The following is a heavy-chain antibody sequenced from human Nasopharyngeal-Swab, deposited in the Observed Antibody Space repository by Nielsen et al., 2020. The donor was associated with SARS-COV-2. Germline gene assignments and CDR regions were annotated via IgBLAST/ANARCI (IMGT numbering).Heavy chain of an antibody. CDR1: GYDFTTYW. J-gene: IGHJ3*01. Sequence: GESLKISCKASGYDFTTYWIAWVRQMNGEGLEWMGTIYPANSETAYSPSFQGQVTISADRSVTTAYLQWSSLKASDSAVYYCARHPRNYYGGNVYRDDTFDLWGQGTMVTVSS. CDR3: ARHPRNYYGGNVYRDDTFDL. CDR2: IYPANSET. V-gene: IGHV5-51*01. D-gene: IGHD3-22*01.